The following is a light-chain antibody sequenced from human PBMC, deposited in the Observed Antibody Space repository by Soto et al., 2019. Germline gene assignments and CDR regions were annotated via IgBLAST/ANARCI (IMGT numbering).Light chain of an antibody. CDR1: QSISSW. J-gene: IGKJ1*01. CDR2: EAY. V-gene: IGKV1-5*01. Sequence: DIQMTQSPSTLSSSVGDRVTITCRASQSISSWLAWYQQKPGKSPKLLLYEAYNLESGVPSRFSGSESGTEYALTISSRQPDDFAPYYCQQNHSYPWTFGQGTKVAIK. CDR3: QQNHSYPWT.